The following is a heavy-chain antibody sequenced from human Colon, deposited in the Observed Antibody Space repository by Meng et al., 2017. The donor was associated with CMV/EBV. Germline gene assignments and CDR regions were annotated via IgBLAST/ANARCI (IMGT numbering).Heavy chain of an antibody. Sequence: GESLKISCAASGFRFDDFGMSWVRQAPGKGLEWVANIKQDGSEKYYVDSVKGRFTISRDNAKNSLYLQMNSLRAEDTAVYYCARDLVSYSSGWYSYWGQGTTVTVSS. D-gene: IGHD6-19*01. CDR1: GFRFDDFG. V-gene: IGHV3-7*01. J-gene: IGHJ6*02. CDR2: IKQDGSEK. CDR3: ARDLVSYSSGWYSY.